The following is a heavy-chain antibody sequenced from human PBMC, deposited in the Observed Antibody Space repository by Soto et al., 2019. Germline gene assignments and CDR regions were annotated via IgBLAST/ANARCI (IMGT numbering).Heavy chain of an antibody. CDR1: GGSISSGGYS. CDR2: IYHSGST. J-gene: IGHJ4*02. Sequence: SETLSLTCAVSGGSISSGGYSWSWIRQPPGKGLEWIGYIYHSGSTYYNPSLKSRVTISVDTAKSQFSLKLTSVTAADPAISYCARHHPSSVAALEIPFDFWGKGTRGTVPQ. CDR3: ARHHPSSVAALEIPFDF. V-gene: IGHV4-30-2*02. D-gene: IGHD6-19*01.